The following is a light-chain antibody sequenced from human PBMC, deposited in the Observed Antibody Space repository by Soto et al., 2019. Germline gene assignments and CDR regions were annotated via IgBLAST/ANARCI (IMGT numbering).Light chain of an antibody. J-gene: IGKJ5*01. V-gene: IGKV1-39*01. Sequence: DIQMTQSPSSLSAYVEDGVTITCRASQNIIRHLNWYQHKPGRAPRLLIYAASTRASGVPSKFTGSGSGTEFTLTITGLEPEDFAVYYCQHCYDMPIAFGQGTRLEIK. CDR2: AAS. CDR3: QHCYDMPIA. CDR1: QNIIRH.